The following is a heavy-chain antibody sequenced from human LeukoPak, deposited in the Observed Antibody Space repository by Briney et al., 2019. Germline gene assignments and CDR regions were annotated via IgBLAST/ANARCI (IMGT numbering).Heavy chain of an antibody. CDR2: IYYSGST. V-gene: IGHV4-59*12. Sequence: SETLSLTCTVSGGSISSYYWSWIRQPPGKGLEWIGYIYYSGSTNYNPSLKSRVTMSVDTSKNQFSLKLSSVTAADTAVYYCAREAASKDAFDIWGQGTMVTVSS. CDR3: AREAASKDAFDI. J-gene: IGHJ3*02. CDR1: GGSISSYY.